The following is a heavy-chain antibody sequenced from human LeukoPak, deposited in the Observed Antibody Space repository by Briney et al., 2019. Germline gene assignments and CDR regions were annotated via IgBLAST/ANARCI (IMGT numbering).Heavy chain of an antibody. CDR1: GGTFSSYA. CDR3: ARGGRHGRVTTYNWFDP. CDR2: IIPIFGTA. Sequence: ASVKVSCKASGGTFSSYAISWVRQAPGQGLEWMGGIIPIFGTANYAQKFQGRVTITADKSTSTAYVELSSLRSEDTAVYYCARGGRHGRVTTYNWFDPWGQGTLVTVSS. V-gene: IGHV1-69*06. J-gene: IGHJ5*02. D-gene: IGHD4-17*01.